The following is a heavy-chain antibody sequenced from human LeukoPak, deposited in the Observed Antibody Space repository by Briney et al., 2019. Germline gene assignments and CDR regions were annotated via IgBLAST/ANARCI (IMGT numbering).Heavy chain of an antibody. V-gene: IGHV4-38-2*02. CDR2: THYSGSS. CDR1: NYSILNDFF. D-gene: IGHD1-14*01. J-gene: IGHJ4*02. CDR3: VRVGNNLSFDC. Sequence: SETLSLTCSVSNYSILNDFFWGWSRQPPGKGLEWIANTHYSGSSSFNPSLGSRVTMSVDTSKNHFSLNLTSVTAADTAVYYCVRVGNNLSFDCGGQGTLVAVSS.